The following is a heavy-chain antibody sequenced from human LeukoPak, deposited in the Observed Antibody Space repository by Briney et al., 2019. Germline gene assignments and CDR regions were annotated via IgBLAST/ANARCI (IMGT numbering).Heavy chain of an antibody. D-gene: IGHD6-19*01. J-gene: IGHJ4*02. Sequence: GASVKVSCKASGYTFTTYDINWVRQATGQGLEWMGWMNPNSGYTGYAQKFQGRVTITRDTSISTAYMELSSLRSEDTAVYYCARVAGSIDYWGQGTLVTVYS. CDR3: ARVAGSIDY. CDR1: GYTFTTYD. CDR2: MNPNSGYT. V-gene: IGHV1-8*03.